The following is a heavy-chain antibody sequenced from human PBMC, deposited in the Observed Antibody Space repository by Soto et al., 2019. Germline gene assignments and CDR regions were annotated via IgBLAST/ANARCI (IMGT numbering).Heavy chain of an antibody. CDR3: ARDLVKYYYDSSGPLAY. V-gene: IGHV1-46*01. D-gene: IGHD3-22*01. Sequence: ASVKVSCKASGYTFTSYYMHCVRQAPGQGLEWMGIINPSGGSTSYAQKFQGRVTMTRDTSTSTVYMELSSLRSEDTAVYYCARDLVKYYYDSSGPLAYRGQGTLVTVSS. J-gene: IGHJ4*02. CDR2: INPSGGST. CDR1: GYTFTSYY.